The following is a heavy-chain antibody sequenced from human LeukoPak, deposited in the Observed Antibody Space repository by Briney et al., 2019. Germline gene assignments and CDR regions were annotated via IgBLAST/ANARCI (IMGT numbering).Heavy chain of an antibody. V-gene: IGHV3-23*01. D-gene: IGHD3-10*01. Sequence: GGSLRLSCAASGFTFSSYGMSWVRQAPGKGLEWVSAISGSGGSTYYADSVKGRFTISRDNSKNTLYLQMNSLRAEDTAVYYCAKLEYITMVRGVIIEYFDYWGQGTLVTVSS. CDR2: ISGSGGST. CDR1: GFTFSSYG. J-gene: IGHJ4*02. CDR3: AKLEYITMVRGVIIEYFDY.